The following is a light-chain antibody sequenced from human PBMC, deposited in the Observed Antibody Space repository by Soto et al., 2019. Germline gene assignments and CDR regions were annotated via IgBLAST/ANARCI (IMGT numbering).Light chain of an antibody. Sequence: EIVLTQSPGTLSLSPGERATLSCRASQSVSSSYLAWYQQKPGQAPRLLLYGASDRATGIPDRFSGSGSGTECTLTIRRLEPEDFAVYYCQQFGSSLIFGGGTKVE. CDR3: QQFGSSLI. CDR1: QSVSSSY. CDR2: GAS. V-gene: IGKV3-20*01. J-gene: IGKJ4*01.